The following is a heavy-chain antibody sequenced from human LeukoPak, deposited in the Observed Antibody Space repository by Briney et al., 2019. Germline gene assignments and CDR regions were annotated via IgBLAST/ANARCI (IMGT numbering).Heavy chain of an antibody. CDR3: AKDSHDHGGDLDY. V-gene: IGHV3-23*01. D-gene: IGHD4-23*01. Sequence: PGGSLRLSCAASGFTFSSYAMSWVRQAPGKGLEWVSGISGGGISTYYADSVKGRFTISRDNSKNTLFLQMNSLRAEDTAVYYCAKDSHDHGGDLDYWGQGTLVTVSS. J-gene: IGHJ4*02. CDR2: ISGGGIST. CDR1: GFTFSSYA.